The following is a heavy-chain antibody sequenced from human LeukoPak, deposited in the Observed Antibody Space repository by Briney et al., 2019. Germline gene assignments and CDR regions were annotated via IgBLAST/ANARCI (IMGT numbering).Heavy chain of an antibody. CDR2: INPNSGGT. J-gene: IGHJ4*02. V-gene: IGHV1-2*02. Sequence: ASVKVSCTASGYTFTGYYMHWVRQAPGQGLEWMGCINPNSGGTNYAQKFQGRVTMTRDTSISTAYMELSRLRSDDTAVYYCARFSYYGSGSPPAAHFDYWGQGTLVTVSS. CDR3: ARFSYYGSGSPPAAHFDY. D-gene: IGHD3-10*01. CDR1: GYTFTGYY.